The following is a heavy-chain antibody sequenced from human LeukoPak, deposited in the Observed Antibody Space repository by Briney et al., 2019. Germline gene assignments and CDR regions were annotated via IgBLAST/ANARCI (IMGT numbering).Heavy chain of an antibody. Sequence: GGSLRLSCAASGFTFSSYSMNWVGQAPGKGLDWVSYISSSSSTIYYADSVKGRFTISRDNAKNSLYLQMNSLRDEDTAVYYCARDRGYDFWSGYYGFDYWGQGTLVTVSS. J-gene: IGHJ4*02. CDR1: GFTFSSYS. CDR2: ISSSSSTI. V-gene: IGHV3-48*02. D-gene: IGHD3-3*01. CDR3: ARDRGYDFWSGYYGFDY.